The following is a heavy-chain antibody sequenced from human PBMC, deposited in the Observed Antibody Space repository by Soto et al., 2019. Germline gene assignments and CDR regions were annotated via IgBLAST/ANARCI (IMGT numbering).Heavy chain of an antibody. CDR1: GFTFSSYA. Sequence: GGSLRLSCAASGFTFSSYAMSWVRQAPGKGLEWVSAISGSGGSTYYADSVKGRFTISRDNSKNTLYLQMNSLRAEDTAVYYCAKKKRVAATPYYYYGMDVWGQGTTVTVSS. CDR3: AKKKRVAATPYYYYGMDV. D-gene: IGHD2-15*01. CDR2: ISGSGGST. J-gene: IGHJ6*02. V-gene: IGHV3-23*01.